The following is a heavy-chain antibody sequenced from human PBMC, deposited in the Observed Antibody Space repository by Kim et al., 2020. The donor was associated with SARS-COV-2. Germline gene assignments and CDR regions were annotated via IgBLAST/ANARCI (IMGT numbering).Heavy chain of an antibody. CDR3: ARPPTYCSGGSCYSSYYYYYYGMDV. CDR2: ISYDGSNK. J-gene: IGHJ6*02. Sequence: GGSLRLSCAASGFTFSSYSMHWVRQAPGKGLEWVAVISYDGSNKYYVDSVKGRFTISRENSKNTLYLQMNSLRAEDTAVYYCARPPTYCSGGSCYSSYYYYYYGMDVWGQGTTVTVSS. D-gene: IGHD2-15*01. V-gene: IGHV3-30*04. CDR1: GFTFSSYS.